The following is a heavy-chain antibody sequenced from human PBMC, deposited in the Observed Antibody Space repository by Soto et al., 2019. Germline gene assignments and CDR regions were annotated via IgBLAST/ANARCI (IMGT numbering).Heavy chain of an antibody. D-gene: IGHD6-6*01. CDR3: ARAQSHSSSDSYYYYGMDV. Sequence: ASVKVSCKASGYTFTGYYMHWVRQAPGQGLEWMGWINPNSGGTNYAQKFQGWVTMTRDTSISTAYMELSRLRSDDTAVYYCARAQSHSSSDSYYYYGMDVWGQGTTVTVSS. CDR1: GYTFTGYY. V-gene: IGHV1-2*04. CDR2: INPNSGGT. J-gene: IGHJ6*02.